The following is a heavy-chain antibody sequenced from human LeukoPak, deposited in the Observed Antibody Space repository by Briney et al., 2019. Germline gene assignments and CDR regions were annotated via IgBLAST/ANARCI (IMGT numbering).Heavy chain of an antibody. Sequence: GGSLRLSCAASGFTFSRFEMNWVRQAPGKGLEWVSYITRSSTTIYYADSVKGRFTISRDDAKNSLSLQMNSLRDEDTAVYYCARVWHCTSTSCYDYWGQGTLVTVSS. J-gene: IGHJ4*02. CDR2: ITRSSTTI. CDR3: ARVWHCTSTSCYDY. V-gene: IGHV3-48*03. CDR1: GFTFSRFE. D-gene: IGHD2-2*01.